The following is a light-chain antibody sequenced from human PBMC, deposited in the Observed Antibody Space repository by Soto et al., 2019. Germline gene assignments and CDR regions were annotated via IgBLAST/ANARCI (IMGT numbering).Light chain of an antibody. CDR1: QNLGTLY. V-gene: IGKV3-20*01. Sequence: EIVLTQSPGTPALSPGGRGTLSRRASQNLGTLYLAWFQQKSGQAPRLLIYSASRRATGIPDRFTGSGSGTDFTLTINRVEPEDFAVYFCQQYAGSPRTFGQGTKVDIK. CDR2: SAS. J-gene: IGKJ1*01. CDR3: QQYAGSPRT.